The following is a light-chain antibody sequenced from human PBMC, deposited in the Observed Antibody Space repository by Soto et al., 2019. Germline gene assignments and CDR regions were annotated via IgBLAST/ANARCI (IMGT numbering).Light chain of an antibody. CDR1: QSVSGHY. CDR2: GSS. J-gene: IGKJ2*01. Sequence: EIVLTQSPGTLSLSPGERATLSCRASQSVSGHYLAWYQQKPGQSPRLLIYGSSDRATGIPDRFSGSGSGTDFTRTITRVEPEDFAVYYCQQYGSSPPYTFGQGTKLEIK. CDR3: QQYGSSPPYT. V-gene: IGKV3-20*01.